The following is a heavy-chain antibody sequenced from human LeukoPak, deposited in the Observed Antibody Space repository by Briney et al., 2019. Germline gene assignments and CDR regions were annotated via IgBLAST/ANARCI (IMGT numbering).Heavy chain of an antibody. V-gene: IGHV3-21*01. D-gene: IGHD6-13*01. CDR1: GFTVSSNY. Sequence: GRSLRLSCAASGFTVSSNYMSWVRQAPGKGLEWVSSISSSSSYIYYADSVKGRFTISRDNAKNSLYLQMNSLRAEDTAVYYRATTIGGYSSSPFDYWGQGTLVTVSS. CDR2: ISSSSSYI. CDR3: ATTIGGYSSSPFDY. J-gene: IGHJ4*02.